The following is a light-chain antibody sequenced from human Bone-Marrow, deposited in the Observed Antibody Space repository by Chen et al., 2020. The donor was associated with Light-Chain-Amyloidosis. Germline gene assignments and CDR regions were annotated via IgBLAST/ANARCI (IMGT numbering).Light chain of an antibody. J-gene: IGLJ2*01. CDR3: QVWETSSDHVI. CDR1: DLPTKY. CDR2: RDT. Sequence: SYELTQPPSVSVSPGQTARITCSGDDLPTKYAYWYQQKPGQAPVLVIHRDTERPSGISERFSGSNSGNTATLTISRGEVGDEADYYCQVWETSSDHVIFGGGTKLTVL. V-gene: IGLV3-25*02.